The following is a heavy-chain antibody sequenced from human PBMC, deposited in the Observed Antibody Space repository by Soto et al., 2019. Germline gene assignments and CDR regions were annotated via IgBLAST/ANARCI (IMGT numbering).Heavy chain of an antibody. CDR3: ASDWTGDTCPCLDV. D-gene: IGHD2-21*01. V-gene: IGHV3-23*01. CDR2: FSGSGGST. J-gene: IGHJ6*02. CDR1: GFTFSNYA. Sequence: EVQLLESGGGLVQPGGSLRLSCAAAGFTFSNYALTWVRQSPGKGLEWVSTFSGSGGSTYYADSVRGRFTISRDNSKTTLFLQINSLRVEDTAIYYCASDWTGDTCPCLDVWGQGTTVSVSS.